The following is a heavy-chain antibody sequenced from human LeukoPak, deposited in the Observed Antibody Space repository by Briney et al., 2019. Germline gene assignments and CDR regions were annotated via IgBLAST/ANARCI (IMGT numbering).Heavy chain of an antibody. J-gene: IGHJ5*02. Sequence: GGSLRLSCAASGFTFSSYSMDWVRQAPGKGLEWVSSISSSSSYIYYADSVKGRFTISRDNAKNSLYLQMNSLRAVDTAVYYCARMVEYYYDSSGYKDGWFDPWGQGTLVTVSS. CDR3: ARMVEYYYDSSGYKDGWFDP. CDR2: ISSSSSYI. CDR1: GFTFSSYS. V-gene: IGHV3-21*01. D-gene: IGHD3-22*01.